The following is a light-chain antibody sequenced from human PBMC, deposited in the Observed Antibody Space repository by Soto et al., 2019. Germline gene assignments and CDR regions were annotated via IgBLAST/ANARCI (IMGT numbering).Light chain of an antibody. J-gene: IGKJ3*01. CDR3: QQRET. Sequence: DMQMTQSPSSLSASVGDRVTITCRAIQAIHSYLNWYQQKPGKAPNLLIFATSTLQSGVPSRFSGSGSGTDFTLTISSLQPEDFATYYCQQRETFGPGTKVDIK. CDR2: ATS. CDR1: QAIHSY. V-gene: IGKV1-39*01.